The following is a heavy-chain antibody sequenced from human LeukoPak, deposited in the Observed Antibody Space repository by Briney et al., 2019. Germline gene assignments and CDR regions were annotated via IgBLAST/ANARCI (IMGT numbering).Heavy chain of an antibody. CDR3: AREAKDSSGFKLGAFDI. J-gene: IGHJ3*02. D-gene: IGHD3-22*01. Sequence: GGPLRLSCAASGFTFSDHYMDWVGQAPGKGLEGVGRSRNKAKSYNTEYAACVKGRFTISRDHSKNSLYLQMNSLKTEDASESYGAREAKDSSGFKLGAFDIWGQGTMVTVSS. CDR1: GFTFSDHY. CDR2: SRNKAKSYNT. V-gene: IGHV3-72*01.